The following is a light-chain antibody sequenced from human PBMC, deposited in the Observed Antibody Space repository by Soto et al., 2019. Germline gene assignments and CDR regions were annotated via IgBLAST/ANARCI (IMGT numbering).Light chain of an antibody. CDR1: QSFSSSY. CDR2: GAS. J-gene: IGKJ2*01. V-gene: IGKV3-20*01. Sequence: EIGLTQSPGTLSLSPGERATLSCRASQSFSSSYLAWYQQKRGQAPTLLIYGASSRATGPPDRFSGSGSRTDFPLLISELEPEDFAVSYCQQYGSSPYTFGQGTKLEIK. CDR3: QQYGSSPYT.